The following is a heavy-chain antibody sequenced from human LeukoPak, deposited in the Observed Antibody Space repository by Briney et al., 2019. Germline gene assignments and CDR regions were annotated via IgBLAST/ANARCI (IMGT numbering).Heavy chain of an antibody. CDR1: GFTFGTYA. Sequence: GGSLRLSCVASGFTFGTYAMSWVRQAAGKGLEGVSAISARGVRTYYAGSVKGRFTISRDNSKNTLYVQMNSLRVEDTAAYFCVREMSGYAYGDYWGQGALVTVSS. CDR3: VREMSGYAYGDY. V-gene: IGHV3-23*01. D-gene: IGHD3-16*01. CDR2: ISARGVRT. J-gene: IGHJ4*02.